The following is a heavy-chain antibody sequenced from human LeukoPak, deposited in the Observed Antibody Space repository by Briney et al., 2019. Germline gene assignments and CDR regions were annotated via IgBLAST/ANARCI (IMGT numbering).Heavy chain of an antibody. CDR3: PRDLVTVTKGFDI. CDR1: ADSFSSHY. Sequence: SETLSLTCAVSADSFSSHYWTWLRQPPGKGLEWIGYMSYIGSTNYNPSLKSRVTISIHTSKNQFSLKLNSVTAADTAVYYCPRDLVTVTKGFDIWGQGTMVSVSS. J-gene: IGHJ3*02. V-gene: IGHV4-59*11. CDR2: MSYIGST. D-gene: IGHD4-17*01.